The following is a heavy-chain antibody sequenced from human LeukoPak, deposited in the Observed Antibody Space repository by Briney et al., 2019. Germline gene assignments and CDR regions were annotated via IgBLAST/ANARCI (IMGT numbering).Heavy chain of an antibody. D-gene: IGHD5-12*01. Sequence: GGSLRLSCTASGFTFSHYSMNWVRQAPGKGLEWVSSISSGSSYKNYAASVKGRFTISRDNARNSIYLQMSSLRAEDTAVYYCARGPSGYHNTGGQGTLVTVSS. CDR3: ARGPSGYHNT. CDR2: ISSGSSYK. J-gene: IGHJ4*02. V-gene: IGHV3-21*06. CDR1: GFTFSHYS.